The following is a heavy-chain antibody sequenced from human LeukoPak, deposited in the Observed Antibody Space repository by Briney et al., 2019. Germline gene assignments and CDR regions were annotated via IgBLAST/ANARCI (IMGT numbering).Heavy chain of an antibody. J-gene: IGHJ4*02. CDR3: AKASRLGELSAY. V-gene: IGHV3-23*01. CDR2: ISASGGGT. CDR1: GFTFSNYG. Sequence: GGSLTLSCPASGFTFSNYGVSWVRQAPGKGLAGVSSISASGGGTWYADSVRGRFTISRDNSKNTLYLQMNSLRAEDTAVYYCAKASRLGELSAYWGQGALVTVSS. D-gene: IGHD3-16*02.